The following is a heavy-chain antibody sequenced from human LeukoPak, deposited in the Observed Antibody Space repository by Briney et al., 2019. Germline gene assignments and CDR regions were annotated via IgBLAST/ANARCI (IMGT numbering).Heavy chain of an antibody. V-gene: IGHV1-8*01. Sequence: ASVKVSCKSSGYTFTIYDINWVRQATGQGLEWMGWMNPNSGNTGYEQKFQGRGTMTRNTSISTAYMELRSLRSEDTAVYYCARGYYYDSRDAFDIWGQGTMVTVSS. J-gene: IGHJ3*02. CDR2: MNPNSGNT. CDR1: GYTFTIYD. D-gene: IGHD3-22*01. CDR3: ARGYYYDSRDAFDI.